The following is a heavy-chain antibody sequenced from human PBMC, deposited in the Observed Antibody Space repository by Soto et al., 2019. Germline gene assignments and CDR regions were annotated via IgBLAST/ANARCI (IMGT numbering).Heavy chain of an antibody. CDR1: GGSFSGYY. CDR3: VKGGTSKFDP. CDR2: INHSGST. J-gene: IGHJ5*02. Sequence: SETLSLTCAVYGGSFSGYYWSWIRQPPGKGLEWIGEINHSGSTNYNPSLKSRVTISVDTSKNQFSLNLSSVTAADTAVYYCVKGGTSKFDPWGQGTLVT. V-gene: IGHV4-34*01. D-gene: IGHD1-26*01.